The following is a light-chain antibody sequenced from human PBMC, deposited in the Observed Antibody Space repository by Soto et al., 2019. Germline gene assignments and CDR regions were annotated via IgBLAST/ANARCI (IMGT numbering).Light chain of an antibody. CDR2: GAA. CDR1: QSVSSSY. CDR3: QQYGSSSFT. V-gene: IGKV3-20*01. J-gene: IGKJ3*01. Sequence: EIVLTQSPGTLSLSPGERATLSCRASQSVSSSYLAWYQQKPGQAPRLLIYGAASRATGIPDRFSGRGSGDVFTLTLSRLEPEDFAVYYCQQYGSSSFTFGPGTKVDIK.